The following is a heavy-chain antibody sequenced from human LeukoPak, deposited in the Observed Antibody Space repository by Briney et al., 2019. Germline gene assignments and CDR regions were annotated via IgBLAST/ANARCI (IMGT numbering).Heavy chain of an antibody. CDR1: GFTFSSYG. V-gene: IGHV3-21*01. Sequence: GGSLRLSCAASGFTFSSYGMSWVRQAPGKGLEWVSSITSSSSYIYYADSVKGRFTISRDNAQHSLFLQMNSLRVEDTAEYYCARHVVAVGFDYWGQGTLVTVSS. J-gene: IGHJ4*02. CDR3: ARHVVAVGFDY. CDR2: ITSSSSYI. D-gene: IGHD3-22*01.